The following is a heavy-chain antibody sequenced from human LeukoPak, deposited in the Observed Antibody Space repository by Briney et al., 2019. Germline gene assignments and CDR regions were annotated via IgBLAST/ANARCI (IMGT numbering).Heavy chain of an antibody. D-gene: IGHD3-22*01. CDR3: ARVGVTMIRH. CDR2: ISSSGSTI. CDR1: GFTFSSYE. Sequence: GGSLRLSCAASGFTFSSYEMNWVRQAPGKGLEWVSYISSSGSTIYYADSVKGRFTISRDNAKNSLYLQMNSLRAEDTAVYYCARVGVTMIRHWGQGTLVTVSS. V-gene: IGHV3-48*03. J-gene: IGHJ4*02.